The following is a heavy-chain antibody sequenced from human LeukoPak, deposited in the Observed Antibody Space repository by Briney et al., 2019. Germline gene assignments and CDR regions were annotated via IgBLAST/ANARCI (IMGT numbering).Heavy chain of an antibody. CDR2: ISSSSSYI. D-gene: IGHD6-19*01. V-gene: IGHV3-21*01. J-gene: IGHJ4*02. CDR1: GFTFSSYS. CDR3: ARVIAGSGWIDY. Sequence: GGSLRLSCAASGFTFSSYSMNWVRQAPGKGLEWVSSISSSSSYIYYADSVKGRFTISRDNAKNSLYLQMNSLRAEDTAVYYCARVIAGSGWIDYWGQGTLVTVSS.